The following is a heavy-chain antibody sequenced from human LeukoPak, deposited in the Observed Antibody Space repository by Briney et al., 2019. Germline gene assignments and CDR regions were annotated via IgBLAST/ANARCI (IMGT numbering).Heavy chain of an antibody. J-gene: IGHJ4*02. CDR1: GGSISSSSYY. CDR2: IYYSGST. CDR3: AREAPVVADPFDY. V-gene: IGHV4-39*07. D-gene: IGHD5-12*01. Sequence: SETLSLTCTVSGGSISSSSYYWGWIRQPPGKGLEWIGSIYYSGSTYYNPSLKSRVTISVDTSKNQFSLKLSSVTAADTAVYYCAREAPVVADPFDYWGQGTLVTVSS.